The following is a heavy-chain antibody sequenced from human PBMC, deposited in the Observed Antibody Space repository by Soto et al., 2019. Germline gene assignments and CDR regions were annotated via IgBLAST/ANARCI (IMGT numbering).Heavy chain of an antibody. CDR2: IWYDGSNK. J-gene: IGHJ6*02. CDR1: GFTFSSYG. CDR3: ARVGYSGYDLWPIYYYYGMDV. V-gene: IGHV3-33*01. D-gene: IGHD5-12*01. Sequence: GGSLRLSCAASGFTFSSYGMHWVRQAPGKGLEWVAVIWYDGSNKYYADSVKGRFTISRDNSKNTLYLQMNSLRAEDTAVYYCARVGYSGYDLWPIYYYYGMDVWGQGTTVTVSS.